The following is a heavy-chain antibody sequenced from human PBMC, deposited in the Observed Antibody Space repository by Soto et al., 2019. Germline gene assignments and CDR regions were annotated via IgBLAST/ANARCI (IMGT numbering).Heavy chain of an antibody. D-gene: IGHD5-12*01. CDR1: GASISSGDYF. Sequence: PSETLSLTCTVSGASISSGDYFWSWIRQPPGKGLEWIGYIYDSGSSYYNPSLKSRVTMSVDTSKNQFSLKLSSVTAADTAVYYCAREKGYISGPKNFDYWGQGTLVT. CDR3: AREKGYISGPKNFDY. CDR2: IYDSGSS. J-gene: IGHJ4*02. V-gene: IGHV4-30-4*01.